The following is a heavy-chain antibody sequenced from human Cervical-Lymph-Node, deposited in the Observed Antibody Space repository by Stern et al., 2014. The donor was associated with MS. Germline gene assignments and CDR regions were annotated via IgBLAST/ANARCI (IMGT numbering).Heavy chain of an antibody. Sequence: EVQLVESGAEVKKPGESLKISCKLSGYSFTIYYIAWVRQMPGKDLEWMGVLYPYDSDTTYSPSFQGQVTISADKSITTAYLQWSSLRASDTAMYYCARHVQGFDYWGQGTLVTVSS. CDR3: ARHVQGFDY. V-gene: IGHV5-51*01. CDR2: LYPYDSDT. CDR1: GYSFTIYY. J-gene: IGHJ4*02.